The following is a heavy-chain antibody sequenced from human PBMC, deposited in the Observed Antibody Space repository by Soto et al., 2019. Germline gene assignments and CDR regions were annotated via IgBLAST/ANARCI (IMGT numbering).Heavy chain of an antibody. D-gene: IGHD2-21*02. CDR2: SRSSNSYI. CDR3: ARDRNLAYCGGDCYYYYGMDV. V-gene: IGHV3-21*01. CDR1: GFTFSSSS. Sequence: PGGSLRRPCAASGFTFSSSSMNWVRQAPGKGLEWVKSSRSSNSYIDYADSVKGRFTISRDNAKNSLYLQMNSLRAEDTAVYYCARDRNLAYCGGDCYYYYGMDVWGQGTTVTVSS. J-gene: IGHJ6*02.